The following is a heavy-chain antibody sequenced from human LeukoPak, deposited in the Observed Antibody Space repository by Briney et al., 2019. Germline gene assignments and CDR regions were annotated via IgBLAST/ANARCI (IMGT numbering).Heavy chain of an antibody. CDR3: ARAMSTFGGVRNYFDS. CDR2: VSISSGTI. D-gene: IGHD3-16*01. Sequence: GGSLRLSCAASGFTFSGHNMNWVRQAPGKGLEWISFVSISSGTIYYTDSVKGRFRISRDNAKSSLDLEMNSLRAEDTAVYYCARAMSTFGGVRNYFDSWGQGTLVTVSS. J-gene: IGHJ4*02. CDR1: GFTFSGHN. V-gene: IGHV3-48*04.